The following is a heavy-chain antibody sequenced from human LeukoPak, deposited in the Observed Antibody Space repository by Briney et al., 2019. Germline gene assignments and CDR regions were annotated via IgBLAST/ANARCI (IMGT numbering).Heavy chain of an antibody. Sequence: PSETLSLTCTVSGGSISSSSYYWGWIRQPPGKGLEWIGSIYYSGSTYYNPSLKSRVTISVDTSKNQFSLNLSSVTAADTAVYYCARGEWLLFDYWGQGTLVTVSS. V-gene: IGHV4-39*07. J-gene: IGHJ4*02. CDR1: GGSISSSSYY. CDR2: IYYSGST. CDR3: ARGEWLLFDY. D-gene: IGHD3-3*01.